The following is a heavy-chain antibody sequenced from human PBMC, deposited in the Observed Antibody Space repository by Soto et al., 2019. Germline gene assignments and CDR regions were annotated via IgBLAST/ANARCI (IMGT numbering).Heavy chain of an antibody. J-gene: IGHJ4*02. V-gene: IGHV4-34*01. Sequence: QVQLQQWGAGLLKPSETLSLTCAVYGGSFSGYYWSWIRQPPGKGLEWIGEINHSGSTNYNPSLNSRVAISVDTSKNQFSLKLSSVTAADTAVYYCARSDRKLFYSNYVSRYYFDYWGQGTLVTVSS. D-gene: IGHD4-4*01. CDR3: ARSDRKLFYSNYVSRYYFDY. CDR1: GGSFSGYY. CDR2: INHSGST.